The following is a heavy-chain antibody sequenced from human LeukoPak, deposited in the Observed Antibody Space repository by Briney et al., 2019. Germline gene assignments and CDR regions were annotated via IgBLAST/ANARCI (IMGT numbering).Heavy chain of an antibody. Sequence: SETLSLTCTVSGGSVSSGSYYWSWIRQPPGKGLEWIGYIYYSGSTNYNPSLKSRVTISVDTSKNQFSLKLSSVTATDTAVYYCARASRGYSFFLDYWGQGTLVTVSS. J-gene: IGHJ4*02. D-gene: IGHD5-18*01. CDR2: IYYSGST. V-gene: IGHV4-61*01. CDR1: GGSVSSGSYY. CDR3: ARASRGYSFFLDY.